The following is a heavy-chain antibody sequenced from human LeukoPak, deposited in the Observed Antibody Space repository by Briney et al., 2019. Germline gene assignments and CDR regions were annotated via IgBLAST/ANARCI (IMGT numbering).Heavy chain of an antibody. CDR3: AKDLWNGASLDY. Sequence: GGSLRLSCAASGFTFSSYGMHWVRQAPGKGLEWVAFIRYDGSNKCYADSVRGRFTISRDNSKNTLYLQMNSLRAEDTAVYYCAKDLWNGASLDYWGQGTLVTVSS. J-gene: IGHJ4*02. D-gene: IGHD1-1*01. CDR1: GFTFSSYG. V-gene: IGHV3-30*02. CDR2: IRYDGSNK.